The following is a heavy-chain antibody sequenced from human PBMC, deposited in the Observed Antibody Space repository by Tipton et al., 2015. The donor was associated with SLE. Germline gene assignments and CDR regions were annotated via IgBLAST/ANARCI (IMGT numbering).Heavy chain of an antibody. CDR1: GYSINSGYY. D-gene: IGHD2-15*01. CDR2: IFYSGST. V-gene: IGHV4-38-2*01. CDR3: ARGSVVADDF. J-gene: IGHJ4*02. Sequence: GLVKPSETLSLTCAASGYSINSGYYWGWIRQPPGKGLEWIGSIFYSGSTYYNWSLKSRVTISLDTSKNQFSLKLISVTAADTAVYYCARGSVVADDFWGQGTLVTVSS.